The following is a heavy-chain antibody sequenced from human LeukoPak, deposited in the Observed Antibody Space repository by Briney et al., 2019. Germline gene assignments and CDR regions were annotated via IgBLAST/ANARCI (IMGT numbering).Heavy chain of an antibody. V-gene: IGHV4-39*01. CDR2: IYYSGST. J-gene: IGHJ4*02. CDR1: GGSISSSSYY. D-gene: IGHD3-3*01. CDR3: ARHGYDFWSGYYFDY. Sequence: PSETLSLTCTVSGGSISSSSYYWGWIRQPPGKGLEWIGSIYYSGSTYYNPSLKSRVTISVDTSKNQFSLKLSSVTAADTAVYYCARHGYDFWSGYYFDYWGQGTLVTVSS.